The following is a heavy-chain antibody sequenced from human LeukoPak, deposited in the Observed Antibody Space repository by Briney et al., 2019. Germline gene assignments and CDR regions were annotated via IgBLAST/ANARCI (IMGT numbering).Heavy chain of an antibody. V-gene: IGHV1-2*04. CDR1: GYTFTGYY. J-gene: IGHJ4*02. Sequence: ASVNVSCKASGYTFTGYYMHWVRQAPGQGLEWMGWINPNSGGTNYAQKFQGWVTMTRDTSISTAYMELSKLRSDDTAVYYCARVGATTDFDYWGQGALVTVSS. D-gene: IGHD1-26*01. CDR3: ARVGATTDFDY. CDR2: INPNSGGT.